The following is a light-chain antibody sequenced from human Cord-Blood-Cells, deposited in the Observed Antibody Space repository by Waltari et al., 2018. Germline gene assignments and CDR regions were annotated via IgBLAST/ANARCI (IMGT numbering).Light chain of an antibody. CDR2: DVS. V-gene: IGLV2-14*03. CDR3: SSYTSSSTRV. J-gene: IGLJ1*01. CDR1: SSTVGGSNY. Sequence: QSALTQPPSVSASPGPSITTHCTGTSSTVGGSNYVSWYQQHPGKAPNLMIYDVSNGHSGLSNRFSGSKSGNTASLTISGLQAEDEANYYCSSYTSSSTRVFGTGTKVTVL.